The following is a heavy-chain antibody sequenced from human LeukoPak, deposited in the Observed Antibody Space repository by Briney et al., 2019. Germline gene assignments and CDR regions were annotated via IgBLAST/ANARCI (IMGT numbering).Heavy chain of an antibody. J-gene: IGHJ6*03. CDR1: GDSISSYY. Sequence: SETLSLTCTVSGDSISSYYWSWIRQPPGKGLEWIGYIYYSGSTNDNPSLKGRVTISVDTSKTQFSLKLSSVTAADTAVYYCARVRRKIVVVPAAYTRDYYYCYMDVWGKGTTVTVSS. D-gene: IGHD2-2*01. V-gene: IGHV4-59*01. CDR3: ARVRRKIVVVPAAYTRDYYYCYMDV. CDR2: IYYSGST.